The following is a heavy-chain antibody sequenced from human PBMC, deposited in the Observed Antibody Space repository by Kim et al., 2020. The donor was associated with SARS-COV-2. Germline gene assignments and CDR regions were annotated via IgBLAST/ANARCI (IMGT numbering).Heavy chain of an antibody. D-gene: IGHD1-7*01. Sequence: GGSLRLSCAASGFTFSSYGMHWVRQAPGKGLEWVAVIWYDGSNKYYADSVKGRFTISRDNSKNTLYLQMNSLRAEDTAVYYCARGRAGTTTPSDYWGQGTLVTVSS. J-gene: IGHJ4*02. CDR2: IWYDGSNK. CDR3: ARGRAGTTTPSDY. V-gene: IGHV3-33*01. CDR1: GFTFSSYG.